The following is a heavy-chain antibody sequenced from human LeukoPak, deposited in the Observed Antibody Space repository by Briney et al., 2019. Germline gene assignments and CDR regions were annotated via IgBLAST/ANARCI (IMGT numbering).Heavy chain of an antibody. V-gene: IGHV3-21*01. CDR3: ARVSGAGSGYYTNYYYGMDV. Sequence: PGGSLRLSCAASGFTFSSYSMNWVRQAPGKGLEWVSSISSSSSYIYYADSVKGRFTISRDNAKNSLYLQMYSLRAEDTAVYYCARVSGAGSGYYTNYYYGMDVWGQGTTVTVSS. CDR1: GFTFSSYS. D-gene: IGHD3-3*01. CDR2: ISSSSSYI. J-gene: IGHJ6*02.